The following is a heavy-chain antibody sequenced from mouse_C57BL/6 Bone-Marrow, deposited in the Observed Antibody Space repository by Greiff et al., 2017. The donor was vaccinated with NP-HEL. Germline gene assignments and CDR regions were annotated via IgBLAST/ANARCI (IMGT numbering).Heavy chain of an antibody. D-gene: IGHD1-1*01. V-gene: IGHV1-81*01. CDR1: GYTFTSYG. J-gene: IGHJ2*01. CDR2: IYPRSGNT. CDR3: ARWDYSITTVVATDY. Sequence: QVQLQQSGAELARPGASVKLSCKASGYTFTSYGISWVKQRTGQGLEWIGEIYPRSGNTYYNEKFKGKATLTADKSSSTAYMELRSLTSEDSAVYFCARWDYSITTVVATDYWGQGTTLTVSS.